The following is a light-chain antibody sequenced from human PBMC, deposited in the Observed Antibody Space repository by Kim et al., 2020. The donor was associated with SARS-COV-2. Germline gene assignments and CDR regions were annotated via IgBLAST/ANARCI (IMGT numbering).Light chain of an antibody. Sequence: ASVGDRVTIAGRASQSIKISLAWYQQKPGKAPKLLISKASSLESGVPSRFSGSGSGTEFTLTISSLQPDDFATYYCQQYNTYPWTFGQGTKVDIK. J-gene: IGKJ1*01. CDR3: QQYNTYPWT. V-gene: IGKV1-5*03. CDR2: KAS. CDR1: QSIKIS.